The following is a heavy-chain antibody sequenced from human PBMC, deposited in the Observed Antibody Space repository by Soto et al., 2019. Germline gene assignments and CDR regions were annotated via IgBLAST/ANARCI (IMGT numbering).Heavy chain of an antibody. V-gene: IGHV3-9*01. J-gene: IGHJ4*02. CDR3: AKDMSGWIAARPAY. D-gene: IGHD6-6*01. CDR1: GFTFDDYA. CDR2: ISWNSGSI. Sequence: EVQLVESGGGLVQPGRSLRLSCAASGFTFDDYAMHWVLQAPGKGLEWVSGISWNSGSIGYAESVKGRFTISRDNANNSLYLQMNSLRAEDRALYYCAKDMSGWIAARPAYWGQGTLVTVSS.